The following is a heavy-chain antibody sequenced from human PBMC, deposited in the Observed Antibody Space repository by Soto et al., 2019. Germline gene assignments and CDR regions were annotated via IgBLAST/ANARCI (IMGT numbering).Heavy chain of an antibody. V-gene: IGHV4-61*01. CDR2: IYYSGGT. CDR1: GGSVNIGSYY. Sequence: QVRLQESGPRLVKPSETLSLTCTVSGGSVNIGSYYWSWIRQPPGKGLEWIGYIYYSGGTDYNPYLKSRVTISIDTSKNQFSLTLTSVTAADTAVYYCARDLGGYCSSTSCLPFDYWGQGTLVTVSS. CDR3: ARDLGGYCSSTSCLPFDY. J-gene: IGHJ4*02. D-gene: IGHD2-2*01.